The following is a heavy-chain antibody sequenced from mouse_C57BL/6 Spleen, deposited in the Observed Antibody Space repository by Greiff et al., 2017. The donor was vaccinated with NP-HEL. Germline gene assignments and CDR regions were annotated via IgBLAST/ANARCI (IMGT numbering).Heavy chain of an antibody. Sequence: EVQLVESGGGLVKPGGSLKLSCAASGFTFSDYGMHWVRQAPEKGLEWVAYISSGSSTIYYADTVKGRFTISRDNAKNTLFLQMTSLRSEDTAMYYCAREGITTVVATRGFDYWGQGTTLTVSS. CDR2: ISSGSSTI. J-gene: IGHJ2*01. CDR1: GFTFSDYG. CDR3: AREGITTVVATRGFDY. D-gene: IGHD1-1*01. V-gene: IGHV5-17*01.